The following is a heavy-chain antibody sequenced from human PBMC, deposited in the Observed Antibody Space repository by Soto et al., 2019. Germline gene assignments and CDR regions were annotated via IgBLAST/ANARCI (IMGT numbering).Heavy chain of an antibody. CDR2: ISSSSSYI. CDR3: ARDPGLDY. Sequence: EVQLVESGGGLVKPGGSLRLSCAASGFTFSSYSMNWVRQAPGKGLEWVSSISSSSSYIYYADSVQGRFTISRDNAKNSRYLQLNSRRAEDTAVYYCARDPGLDYWGQGTLVTVSS. J-gene: IGHJ4*02. CDR1: GFTFSSYS. V-gene: IGHV3-21*01.